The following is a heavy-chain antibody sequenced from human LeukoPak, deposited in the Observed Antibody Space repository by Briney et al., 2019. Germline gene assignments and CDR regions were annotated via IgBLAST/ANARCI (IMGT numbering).Heavy chain of an antibody. CDR1: GFTFSSYS. V-gene: IGHV3-21*01. J-gene: IGHJ4*02. CDR3: ARGRDGYNKPPFDY. CDR2: ISGSSSYI. Sequence: PGGSLRLSCAASGFTFSSYSMNWVRQAPGKGLEWVSSISGSSSYIYHADSVKGRFTISRDNAKNSLYLQMNSLRAEDTAVYYCARGRDGYNKPPFDYWGQGTLVTVSS. D-gene: IGHD5-24*01.